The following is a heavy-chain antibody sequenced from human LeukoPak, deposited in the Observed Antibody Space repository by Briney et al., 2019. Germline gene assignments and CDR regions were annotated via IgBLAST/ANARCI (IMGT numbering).Heavy chain of an antibody. V-gene: IGHV3-48*02. CDR1: GFTFGSYT. J-gene: IGHJ4*02. CDR3: ARDNSGGNSGMDY. CDR2: ISTSSSAI. Sequence: SGGSLRLSCAASGFTFGSYTMNWVRQAPGKGLEWVSYISTSSSAIYYADSVKGRFIISRDNARNSLYLQMNSLRDEDTAVCYCARDNSGGNSGMDYWGQGTLVAVSS. D-gene: IGHD4-23*01.